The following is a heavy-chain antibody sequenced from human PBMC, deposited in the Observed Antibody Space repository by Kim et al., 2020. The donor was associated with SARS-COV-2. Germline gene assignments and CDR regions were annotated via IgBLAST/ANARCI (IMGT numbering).Heavy chain of an antibody. Sequence: SETLSLTCAVNGESFSGFYWSWIRQSPRKGLEWIAEVNFRGSTNYNPSLKSRVTVSVDTSKNQFSMNLTSVTAADTAVYFCARGWNYFGSGAYLYWGQGTPVTVSS. D-gene: IGHD3-10*01. CDR2: VNFRGST. J-gene: IGHJ4*02. CDR1: GESFSGFY. V-gene: IGHV4-34*01. CDR3: ARGWNYFGSGAYLY.